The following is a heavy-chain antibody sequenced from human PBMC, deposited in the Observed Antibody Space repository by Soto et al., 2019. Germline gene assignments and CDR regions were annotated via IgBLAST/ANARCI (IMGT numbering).Heavy chain of an antibody. V-gene: IGHV4-4*07. Sequence: SETLSLTCTVSGGSVSTYYLNWIRQPAGKGLEWIGRIYASGSTNYNPSLKSRVIMSVDTSKNQFSLKMSSVTAADTAMYYCVRSAIPRGWWFHPWGQGTLVTV. CDR3: VRSAIPRGWWFHP. CDR2: IYASGST. D-gene: IGHD2-21*01. CDR1: GGSVSTYY. J-gene: IGHJ5*02.